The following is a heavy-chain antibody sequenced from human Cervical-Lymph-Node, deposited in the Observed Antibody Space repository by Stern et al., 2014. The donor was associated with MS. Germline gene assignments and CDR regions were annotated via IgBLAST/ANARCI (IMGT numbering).Heavy chain of an antibody. CDR2: VSTYNGNT. V-gene: IGHV1-18*01. CDR3: AREVYGDARRFDS. J-gene: IGHJ4*02. Sequence: QVQLLQPGAEVEKPGASVMVSCKASGYIFTSFGINWVRQAPGQGLEWMGWVSTYNGNTNYAQKFQDRVTMTTDTSTNTAYMELRSLRSDDTAVYFCAREVYGDARRFDSWGQGTQVTVSS. CDR1: GYIFTSFG. D-gene: IGHD4-17*01.